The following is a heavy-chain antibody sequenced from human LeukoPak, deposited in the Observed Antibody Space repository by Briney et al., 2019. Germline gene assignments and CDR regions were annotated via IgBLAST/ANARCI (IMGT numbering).Heavy chain of an antibody. V-gene: IGHV3-53*04. CDR3: ERSLAAAGGFDP. CDR1: GFTASSTY. Sequence: GGSLRLSCAASGFTASSTYMSWVRQAPGKGLECVSLIYSGGGTYYADSVRGRFTISRHNSKNTMYLLMNSMSAEETAVTYCERSLAAAGGFDPWGQGTLVTVSS. J-gene: IGHJ5*02. D-gene: IGHD6-13*01. CDR2: IYSGGGT.